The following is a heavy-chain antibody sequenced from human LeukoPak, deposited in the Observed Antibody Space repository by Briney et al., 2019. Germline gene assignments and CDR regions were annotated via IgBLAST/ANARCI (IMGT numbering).Heavy chain of an antibody. CDR3: ARSLAHNPPYFDY. V-gene: IGHV4-34*01. Sequence: SETLSRTCAVYGGSFNGYYWSWIRQPPGKGLEWIGEINHSGSTNYNPSLKCRVTISVDTSKNQFSPKLSSVTAADTAVYYCARSLAHNPPYFDYWGQGTLATVSS. D-gene: IGHD1-14*01. CDR1: GGSFNGYY. CDR2: INHSGST. J-gene: IGHJ4*02.